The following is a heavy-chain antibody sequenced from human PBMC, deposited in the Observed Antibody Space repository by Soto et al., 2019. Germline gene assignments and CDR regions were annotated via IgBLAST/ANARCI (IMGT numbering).Heavy chain of an antibody. V-gene: IGHV3-66*01. Sequence: VQLVESGGGLVQPGGSLRLSCAASGFTVSSNYMSWVRQAPGKGLEWVSVIYSGGSTYYADSVKGRFTISRNNSKTTLYLQMNSLRAEDTAVYYCAGGITIFGGPPGGIDYWGQGTLVTVSS. CDR3: AGGITIFGGPPGGIDY. CDR2: IYSGGST. CDR1: GFTVSSNY. D-gene: IGHD3-3*01. J-gene: IGHJ4*02.